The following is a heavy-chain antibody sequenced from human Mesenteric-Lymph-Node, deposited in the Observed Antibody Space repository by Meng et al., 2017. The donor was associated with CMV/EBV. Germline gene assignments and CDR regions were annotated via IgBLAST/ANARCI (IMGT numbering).Heavy chain of an antibody. V-gene: IGHV1-18*01. Sequence: ASVKVSCKASRGTFSSYAISWVRQAPGQGLEWMGWISAYNGNTNYAQKLQGRVTMTTDTSTSTAYMELRSLRSDDTAVYYCARAPLRDYWGQGTLVTVSS. J-gene: IGHJ4*02. CDR2: ISAYNGNT. CDR1: RGTFSSYA. CDR3: ARAPLRDY.